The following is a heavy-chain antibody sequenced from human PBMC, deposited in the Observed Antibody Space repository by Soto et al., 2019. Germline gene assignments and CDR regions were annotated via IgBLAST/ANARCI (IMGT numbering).Heavy chain of an antibody. CDR3: AREEFGYYDSSGYSDY. CDR1: GFTFSSYS. Sequence: GGSLRHSCAASGFTFSSYSMNWVRQAPGKGLEWVSSISSSSSYIYYADSVKGRFTISRDNAKNSLYLQMNSLRAEDTAVYYCAREEFGYYDSSGYSDYWGQGTLVTVSS. V-gene: IGHV3-21*01. D-gene: IGHD3-22*01. CDR2: ISSSSSYI. J-gene: IGHJ4*02.